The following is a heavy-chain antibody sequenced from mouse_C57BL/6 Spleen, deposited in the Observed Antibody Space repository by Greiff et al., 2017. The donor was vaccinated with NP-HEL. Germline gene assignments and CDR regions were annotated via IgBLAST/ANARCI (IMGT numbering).Heavy chain of an antibody. CDR3: ARNYYGSRSYFDY. D-gene: IGHD1-1*01. CDR1: GFTFSDYY. V-gene: IGHV5-16*01. CDR2: INYDGSST. J-gene: IGHJ2*01. Sequence: EVKLVESEGGLVQPGSSMKLSCTASGFTFSDYYMAWVRQVPEKGLEWVANINYDGSSTYYLDSLKSRFIISRDNAKNILYLQMSSLKSEDTATYYCARNYYGSRSYFDYWGQGTTLTVSS.